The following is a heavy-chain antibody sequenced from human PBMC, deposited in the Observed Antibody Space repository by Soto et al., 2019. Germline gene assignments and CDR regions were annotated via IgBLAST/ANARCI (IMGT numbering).Heavy chain of an antibody. CDR1: GFTFSSYW. CDR3: ARDGNSSGWYNWFDP. J-gene: IGHJ5*02. D-gene: IGHD6-19*01. V-gene: IGHV3-7*01. CDR2: IKQDGSEK. Sequence: GGSLRLSCAASGFTFSSYWMSWVRQAPGKGLEWVANIKQDGSEKYYVDSVKGRFTISRDNAKNSLYLQMNSLRAEDTAVYYCARDGNSSGWYNWFDPWGQGTLVTVSS.